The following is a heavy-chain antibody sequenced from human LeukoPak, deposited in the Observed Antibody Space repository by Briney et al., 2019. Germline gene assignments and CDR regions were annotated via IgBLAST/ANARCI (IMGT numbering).Heavy chain of an antibody. D-gene: IGHD1-26*01. CDR2: IWYDGSNK. Sequence: GGSLRLSCAASGFTFSSYGMHWVRQAPGKGLEWVAVIWYDGSNKYCADSVKGRFTISRDNSKNTLYLQMNSLRAEDTAVYYCARDSVGIVGATYPDYWGQGTLVTVSS. CDR3: ARDSVGIVGATYPDY. CDR1: GFTFSSYG. J-gene: IGHJ4*02. V-gene: IGHV3-33*01.